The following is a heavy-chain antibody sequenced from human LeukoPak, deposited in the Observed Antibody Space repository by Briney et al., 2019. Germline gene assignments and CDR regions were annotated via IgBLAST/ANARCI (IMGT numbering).Heavy chain of an antibody. V-gene: IGHV3-43*02. D-gene: IGHD3-22*01. CDR3: AKGVNTISFTFDY. Sequence: GGSLRLSCAASGFTFDDYAMHWVRQAPGKGLEWVSLISGDGGSTYYADSVKGRFTISRDNHEDSLYLQMNSLKPEDTAFYYCAKGVNTISFTFDYWGRGNLVTVSS. CDR1: GFTFDDYA. J-gene: IGHJ4*02. CDR2: ISGDGGST.